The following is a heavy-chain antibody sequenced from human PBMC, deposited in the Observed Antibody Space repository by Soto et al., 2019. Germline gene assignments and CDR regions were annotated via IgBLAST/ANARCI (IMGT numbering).Heavy chain of an antibody. CDR2: IIPISGAA. CDR3: ARGLTRLDY. V-gene: IGHV1-69*06. D-gene: IGHD7-27*01. J-gene: IGHJ4*02. Sequence: QVQLVQSGAEVKKPGSSVKVSCKASGGTFSNYVVNWVRQAPGQGLEWMGRIIPISGAANYAQKFQGRVTFTRDTSASTAYLDVHGLTSDDTSFYFCARGLTRLDYWGQGTLVTVSS. CDR1: GGTFSNYV.